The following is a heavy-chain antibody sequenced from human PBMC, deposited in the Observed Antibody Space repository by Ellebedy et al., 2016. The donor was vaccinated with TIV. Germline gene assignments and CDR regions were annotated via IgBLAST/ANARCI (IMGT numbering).Heavy chain of an antibody. CDR2: ISSSGSTI. J-gene: IGHJ3*02. CDR3: ARTYYDFWSGYALDAFDI. V-gene: IGHV3-11*04. CDR1: GFTFSDYY. D-gene: IGHD3-3*01. Sequence: GESLKISXAASGFTFSDYYMSWIRQAPGKGLEWVSYISSSGSTIYYADSVKGRFTISRDNAKNSLYLQMNSLRAEDTAVYYCARTYYDFWSGYALDAFDIWGQGTMVTVSS.